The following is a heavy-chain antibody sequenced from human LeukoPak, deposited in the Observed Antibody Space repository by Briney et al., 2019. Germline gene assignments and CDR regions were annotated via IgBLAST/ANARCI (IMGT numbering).Heavy chain of an antibody. J-gene: IGHJ3*02. CDR3: ARETNIVVVGGAFDI. D-gene: IGHD2-21*01. CDR2: IEQDGSEK. V-gene: IGHV3-7*01. Sequence: GGSLRLSCTASGFTFSNYWMSWVRQAPGKGPEWVANIEQDGSEKYYVDSVKGRFTISRDNAKNSLYLQMNSLRAEDTAVYYCARETNIVVVGGAFDIWGQGTMVTVSS. CDR1: GFTFSNYW.